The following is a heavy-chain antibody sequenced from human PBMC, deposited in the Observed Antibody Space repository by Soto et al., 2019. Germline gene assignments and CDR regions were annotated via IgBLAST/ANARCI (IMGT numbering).Heavy chain of an antibody. D-gene: IGHD4-17*01. CDR1: DGNISSGGYY. J-gene: IGHJ4*02. CDR2: IYYSGST. Sequence: SETLSLTCTVSDGNISSGGYYWSRIRQHPGKGLEWIGYIYYSGSTYYNPSLKSRVTISVDTSKNQFSLKLSSVTAADTAVYHSASAPYGDYVFFDYWGQGTLVTVSS. CDR3: ASAPYGDYVFFDY. V-gene: IGHV4-31*03.